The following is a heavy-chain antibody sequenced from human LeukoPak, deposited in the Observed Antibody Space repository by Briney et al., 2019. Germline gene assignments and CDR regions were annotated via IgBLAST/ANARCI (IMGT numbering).Heavy chain of an antibody. J-gene: IGHJ4*02. CDR1: GFNFSSYG. CDR3: AKLGYCSGGSCYSVHFDY. D-gene: IGHD2-15*01. CDR2: ISYDGSNK. V-gene: IGHV3-30*18. Sequence: PGGSLRLSCAASGFNFSSYGMHWVRQAPGKGLEWVAVISYDGSNKYYADSVKGRFTISRDNSKNTLYLQMNSLRAEDTAVYYCAKLGYCSGGSCYSVHFDYWGQGTLVTVSS.